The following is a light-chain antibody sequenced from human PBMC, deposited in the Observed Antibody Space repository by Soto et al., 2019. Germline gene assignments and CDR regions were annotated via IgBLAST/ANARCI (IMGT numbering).Light chain of an antibody. V-gene: IGKV1-5*01. CDR2: DAS. Sequence: DLQMTPSPFTLSASVRDRVTHTCRASQSISSWLAWYQQKPGKAPKLLIYDASSLESGVPSRFSGSGSGTEFTLTISSLQPDDFATYYCQHYNSYSEAFGQGTKVDIK. CDR1: QSISSW. J-gene: IGKJ1*01. CDR3: QHYNSYSEA.